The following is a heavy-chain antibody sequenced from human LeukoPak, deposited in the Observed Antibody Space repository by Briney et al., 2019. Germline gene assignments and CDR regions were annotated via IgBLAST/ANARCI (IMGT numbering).Heavy chain of an antibody. V-gene: IGHV5-51*01. CDR3: ARQTLSAASIDY. D-gene: IGHD6-13*01. Sequence: GESLKISCKGSGYGFTSYWIAWVRQMPGKGLEWMGIIYPGDSDTRYNPSFQGQVTVSADRSINTAYLQWSSLKASDTAMYYCARQTLSAASIDYWGQGTLVTVSS. J-gene: IGHJ4*02. CDR1: GYGFTSYW. CDR2: IYPGDSDT.